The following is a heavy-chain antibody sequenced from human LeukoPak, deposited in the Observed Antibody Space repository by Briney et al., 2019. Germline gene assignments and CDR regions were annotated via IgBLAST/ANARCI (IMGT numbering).Heavy chain of an antibody. CDR3: ARGWEGCSSTSCYSHYYYYGMDV. D-gene: IGHD2-2*02. CDR2: MNPNSGNT. CDR1: GYTFTSYD. V-gene: IGHV1-8*01. Sequence: ASVKVSCKAPGYTFTSYDINWVRQATGLGLEWMGWMNPNSGNTGYAQKFQGRVTMTRNTSISTAYMELSSLRSEDTAVYYCARGWEGCSSTSCYSHYYYYGMDVWGQGTTVTVSS. J-gene: IGHJ6*02.